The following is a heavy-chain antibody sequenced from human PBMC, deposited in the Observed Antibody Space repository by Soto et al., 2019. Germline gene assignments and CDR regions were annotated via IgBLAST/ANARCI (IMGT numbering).Heavy chain of an antibody. CDR2: IRYSWNT. Sequence: QVLHQESGPGLVKPSETLSLTCTVSGASFSSTSYYWGWISQPPGKGLEWIGNIRYSWNTYYNTSLKSRATVSIHTSKNQLCLKLTFVTAADTAVYYWVREHSEYDRYSFDYWGQGPLVTVSS. CDR1: GASFSSTSYY. D-gene: IGHD1-26*01. J-gene: IGHJ4*02. CDR3: VREHSEYDRYSFDY. V-gene: IGHV4-39*01.